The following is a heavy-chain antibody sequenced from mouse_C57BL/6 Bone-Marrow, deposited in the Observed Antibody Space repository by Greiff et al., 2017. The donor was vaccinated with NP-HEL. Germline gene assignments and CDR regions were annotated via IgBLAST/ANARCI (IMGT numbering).Heavy chain of an antibody. J-gene: IGHJ2*01. CDR2: IYPGSGST. Sequence: QVQLQQPGAELVKPGASVKMSCKASGYTFTSYWITWVKQRPGQGLEWIGDIYPGSGSTNYNEKFKSKATLTVDTSSSTAYMQLSSLTSEDSAVYYCARSLYYGSPFDYWGQGTTLTVSS. CDR1: GYTFTSYW. D-gene: IGHD1-1*01. V-gene: IGHV1-55*01. CDR3: ARSLYYGSPFDY.